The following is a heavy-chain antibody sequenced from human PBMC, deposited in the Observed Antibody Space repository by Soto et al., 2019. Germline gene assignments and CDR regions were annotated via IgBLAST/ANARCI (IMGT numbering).Heavy chain of an antibody. J-gene: IGHJ5*02. CDR1: GGSISSGDYY. CDR3: ARYYDSSGGDWFDP. V-gene: IGHV4-30-4*01. D-gene: IGHD3-22*01. Sequence: LSLTCTVSGGSISSGDYYWSWIRQPPGKGLEWIGYIYYSGSTYYNPSLKSRVTISVDTSKNQFSLKLSSVTAADTAVYYCARYYDSSGGDWFDPWGQGTLVTVSS. CDR2: IYYSGST.